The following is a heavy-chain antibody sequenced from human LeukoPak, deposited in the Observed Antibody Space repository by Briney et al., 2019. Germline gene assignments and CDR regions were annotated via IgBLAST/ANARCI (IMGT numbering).Heavy chain of an antibody. J-gene: IGHJ6*03. V-gene: IGHV1-69*13. CDR1: GGTFSSYA. D-gene: IGHD2-2*02. Sequence: ASVKVSCKASGGTFSSYAISWVRQAPGQGLEWMGGIIPIFGTANYAQKFQGRVTITADESTSTAYMELSSLRSEDTAVYYCATPRYTRPYYYYYMDVWGKGTTVTVSS. CDR3: ATPRYTRPYYYYYMDV. CDR2: IIPIFGTA.